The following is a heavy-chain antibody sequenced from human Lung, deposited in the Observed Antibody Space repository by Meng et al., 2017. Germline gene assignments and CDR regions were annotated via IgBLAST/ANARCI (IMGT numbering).Heavy chain of an antibody. CDR2: INAGNGNT. CDR1: GYTFSTYT. Sequence: QVQIVQSGAEVKTPGASVKVSCKASGYTFSTYTMHWVRQAPGQRLEWMGWINAGNGNTKFSQKFQGRVTITRDTSASTAYMELSSLRSEDTAVYYCARDAAMVKGGDYWGQGTLVTVSS. D-gene: IGHD5-18*01. V-gene: IGHV1-3*01. CDR3: ARDAAMVKGGDY. J-gene: IGHJ4*02.